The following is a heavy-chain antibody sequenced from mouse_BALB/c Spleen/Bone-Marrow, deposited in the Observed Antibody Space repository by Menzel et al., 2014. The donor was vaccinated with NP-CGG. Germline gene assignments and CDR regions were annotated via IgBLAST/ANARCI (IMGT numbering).Heavy chain of an antibody. CDR1: GYTFTSYW. Sequence: VQLQQSGAELAKPGASVKMSCKASGYTFTSYWMHWVKPRPGQGLEWIGYINPSTGYTEYNQKFKDKATLTADKSSSTAYMQLSSLTSEDPAVYYCARSRTGTYFDYWGQGTTLTVSS. V-gene: IGHV1-7*01. CDR2: INPSTGYT. CDR3: ARSRTGTYFDY. J-gene: IGHJ2*01. D-gene: IGHD4-1*01.